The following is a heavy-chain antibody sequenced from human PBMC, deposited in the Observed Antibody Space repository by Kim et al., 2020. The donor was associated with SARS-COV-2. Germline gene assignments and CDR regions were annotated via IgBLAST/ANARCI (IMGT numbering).Heavy chain of an antibody. Sequence: SETLSLTCTVSGYSISSGYYWGWIRQPPGQGLEWIGSSYHSGNTYYNPSLKSRVTISVDTSKNQFFLNLRSMTAADTAGYYCARGYGEYAYFQQWGHGTL. J-gene: IGHJ1*01. V-gene: IGHV4-38-2*02. CDR1: GYSISSGYY. D-gene: IGHD4-17*01. CDR3: ARGYGEYAYFQQ. CDR2: SYHSGNT.